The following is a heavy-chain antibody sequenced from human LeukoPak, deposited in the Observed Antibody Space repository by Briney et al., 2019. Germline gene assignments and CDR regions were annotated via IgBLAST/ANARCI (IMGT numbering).Heavy chain of an antibody. CDR3: AKANNGDYAFDP. D-gene: IGHD4-17*01. CDR1: GFTFDNYA. V-gene: IGHV3-9*01. Sequence: GRSLRLSCAASGFTFDNYAMHWVRQAPGKGLEWVSYINWNSGSKLCADSVKGRFTISRDNANNSLYLQMNSLRPEDTAFYYCAKANNGDYAFDPWGQGTLVTVSS. J-gene: IGHJ5*02. CDR2: INWNSGSK.